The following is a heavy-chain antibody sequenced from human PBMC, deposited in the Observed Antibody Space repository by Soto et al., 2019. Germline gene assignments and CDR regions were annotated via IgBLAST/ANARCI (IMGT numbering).Heavy chain of an antibody. CDR1: GGTFSSYA. CDR3: ASRTLGLENYFDY. Sequence: SVKVSCKASGGTFSSYAISWVRQGPGQGLEWMGGIIPIIGTANYAQKFQGRVTITAGESTSTAYMELSSLRSEDKAVYYCASRTLGLENYFDYWGQGTLVTVSS. J-gene: IGHJ4*02. CDR2: IIPIIGTA. D-gene: IGHD1-7*01. V-gene: IGHV1-69*13.